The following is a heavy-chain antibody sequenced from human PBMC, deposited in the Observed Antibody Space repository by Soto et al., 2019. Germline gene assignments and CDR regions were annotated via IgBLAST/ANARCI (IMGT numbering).Heavy chain of an antibody. CDR2: IRSIGGDT. CDR3: VKGRSGEYYFDAMDV. J-gene: IGHJ6*02. CDR1: GFRFRSYA. V-gene: IGHV3-64D*06. D-gene: IGHD3-9*01. Sequence: GGSLRLSCSASGFRFRSYAMHWVRRAPGKGLEYVAGIRSIGGDTLYADSVKGRFTISRDQPKNTVFLQMSSLRIEDTAVYYCVKGRSGEYYFDAMDVWGQGTTVTVSS.